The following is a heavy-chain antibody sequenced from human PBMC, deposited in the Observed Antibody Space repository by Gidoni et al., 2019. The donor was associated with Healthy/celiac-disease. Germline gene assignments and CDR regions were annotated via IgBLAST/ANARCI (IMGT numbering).Heavy chain of an antibody. CDR1: GFPFSDYY. Sequence: QVQLVESGGGLVKPGGSLRLSCAASGFPFSDYYMSWIRQAPGKGLEWVSYISSSSSYTNYADSVKGRFTISRDNAKNSLYLQMNSLRAEDTAVYYCARGNYYDSSGYYYYFDYWGQGTLVTVSS. CDR3: ARGNYYDSSGYYYYFDY. CDR2: ISSSSSYT. J-gene: IGHJ4*02. V-gene: IGHV3-11*05. D-gene: IGHD3-22*01.